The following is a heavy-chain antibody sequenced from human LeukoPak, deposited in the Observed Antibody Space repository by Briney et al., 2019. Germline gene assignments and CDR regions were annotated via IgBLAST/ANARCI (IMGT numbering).Heavy chain of an antibody. V-gene: IGHV3-30-3*01. CDR2: ISYDGSNK. CDR1: GFTFSCYA. J-gene: IGHJ4*02. CDR3: AKESPAFDY. Sequence: GRSLRLSCAASGFTFSCYALHWVRQAPGKGLEWVAVISYDGSNKYYADSVKGRFTNSRDNSKNTLYLQMNSLRAEDTAVYYCAKESPAFDYWGKGPLVTVSS.